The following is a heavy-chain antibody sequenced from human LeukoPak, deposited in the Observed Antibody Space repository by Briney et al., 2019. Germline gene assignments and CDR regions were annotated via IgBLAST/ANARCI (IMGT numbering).Heavy chain of an antibody. CDR2: IKSKSDGGAT. J-gene: IGHJ4*02. CDR1: GFTFSSYA. D-gene: IGHD3-22*01. Sequence: GGSLRLSCAASGFTFSSYAMHWVRQAPGKGLEWVGRIKSKSDGGATDYAAPVKDRFAISRDDSKSTLHLQVNSLKTEDTAVYYCTASHYYDSSGYITQANFDYWGQGTLVTVSS. CDR3: TASHYYDSSGYITQANFDY. V-gene: IGHV3-15*01.